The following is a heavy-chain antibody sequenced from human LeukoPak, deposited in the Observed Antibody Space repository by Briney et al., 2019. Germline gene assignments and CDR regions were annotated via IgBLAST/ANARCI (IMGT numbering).Heavy chain of an antibody. CDR1: GGSISSSSYY. CDR3: ARNREFGVVISIHYYYYMDV. Sequence: SETLSLTCTVSGGSISSSSYYWGWIRQPPGKGLEWIGSIYYSGSTYYNPSLKSRVTISVDTSKNQFSLKLSSVTAADTAVYYCARNREFGVVISIHYYYYMDVWGKGTTVTVSS. CDR2: IYYSGST. D-gene: IGHD3-3*01. V-gene: IGHV4-39*01. J-gene: IGHJ6*03.